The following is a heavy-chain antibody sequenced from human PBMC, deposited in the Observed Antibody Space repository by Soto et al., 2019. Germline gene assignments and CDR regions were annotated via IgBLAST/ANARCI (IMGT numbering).Heavy chain of an antibody. CDR2: IYYSGGT. Sequence: SETLSLTCTVSGGSISSYYWSWIRQSPGKGLEWIGYIYYSGGTTYNPSLKSQVTISVDTSKNQFSLKLSSVTAADTAVFYCARRYGSSFDFWGQGTLVTVSS. D-gene: IGHD4-17*01. CDR1: GGSISSYY. CDR3: ARRYGSSFDF. J-gene: IGHJ4*02. V-gene: IGHV4-59*08.